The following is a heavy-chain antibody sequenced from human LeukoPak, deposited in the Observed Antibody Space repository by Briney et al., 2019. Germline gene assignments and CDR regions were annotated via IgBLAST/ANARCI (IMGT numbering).Heavy chain of an antibody. Sequence: SVKVSCKASGGTFSSYAISWVRQAPGQGLEWMGGIIPVFGTANYAQKFQGRVTITTDESTSTAYMELSSLRSEDTAVYYCASPTTVTTGFDYWGQGTLVTVSS. V-gene: IGHV1-69*05. CDR1: GGTFSSYA. J-gene: IGHJ4*02. CDR3: ASPTTVTTGFDY. D-gene: IGHD4-17*01. CDR2: IIPVFGTA.